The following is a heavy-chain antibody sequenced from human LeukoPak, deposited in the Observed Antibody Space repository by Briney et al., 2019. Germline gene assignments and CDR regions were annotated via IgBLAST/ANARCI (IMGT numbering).Heavy chain of an antibody. V-gene: IGHV3-30-3*01. Sequence: GRSLRLSCAASGFTFSSYAMHWVRQAPGKGLEWVAVISYDGSNKNYADSVKGRLTISRDNSKNTLYLQMNSLRAEDTAVYYCARGGIAVAGGYYFDYWGQGTLVTVSS. D-gene: IGHD6-19*01. CDR3: ARGGIAVAGGYYFDY. CDR1: GFTFSSYA. J-gene: IGHJ4*02. CDR2: ISYDGSNK.